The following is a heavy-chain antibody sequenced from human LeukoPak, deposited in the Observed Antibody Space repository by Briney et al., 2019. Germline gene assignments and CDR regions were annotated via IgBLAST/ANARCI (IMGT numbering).Heavy chain of an antibody. V-gene: IGHV3-66*01. CDR3: ASEDVDTAMVTAFDI. D-gene: IGHD5-18*01. Sequence: GGSLRLSCAASGFTVSSNYMSWVRQAPGKGLEWVSVIYSGGSTYYADSVKGRFTISRDNSKNTLYLQMNSLRAEDTAVYYCASEDVDTAMVTAFDIWGQGTMVTVSS. J-gene: IGHJ3*02. CDR1: GFTVSSNY. CDR2: IYSGGST.